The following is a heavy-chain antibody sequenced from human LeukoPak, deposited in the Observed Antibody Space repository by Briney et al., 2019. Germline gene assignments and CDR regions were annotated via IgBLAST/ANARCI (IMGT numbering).Heavy chain of an antibody. CDR1: GFTFSSYE. CDR2: ISSSGSTI. J-gene: IGHJ4*02. CDR3: ARAPGYSSGWYLTRGFDY. Sequence: QPGGSLRLSCAASGFTFSSYEIHWVRQAPGKGLEWVSYISSSGSTIYYADSVRGRLTISRDNAKNSLYLQMNSLRAEDTAVYYCARAPGYSSGWYLTRGFDYWGQGTLVTVSS. D-gene: IGHD6-19*01. V-gene: IGHV3-48*03.